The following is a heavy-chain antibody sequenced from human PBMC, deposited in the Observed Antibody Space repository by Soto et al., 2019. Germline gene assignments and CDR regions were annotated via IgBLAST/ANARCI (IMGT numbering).Heavy chain of an antibody. CDR3: ARGDSTDCSNGVGSFFFSPDQHV. Sequence: PSVQVSCKASGYHFTAYHIHWVRQAPGQGLEWLGRINPKSGGTSTAQKFQGWVTMTTDTSISTASMELTRLTSDDTDIYYCARGDSTDCSNGVGSFFFSPDQHVWGQGTTVTVSS. D-gene: IGHD2-8*01. CDR2: INPKSGGT. V-gene: IGHV1-2*04. CDR1: GYHFTAYH. J-gene: IGHJ6*02.